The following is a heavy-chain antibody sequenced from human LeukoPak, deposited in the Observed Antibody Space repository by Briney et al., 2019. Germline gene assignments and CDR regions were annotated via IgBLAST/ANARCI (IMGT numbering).Heavy chain of an antibody. CDR1: GGSFSFYY. CDR3: ARALGAFDI. CDR2: ISQSGST. J-gene: IGHJ3*02. Sequence: PSETLSLTCGVSGGSFSFYYWSWIRQPPGKGLEWIGEISQSGSTNYNPSLKSRVNISLDTSENQFSLKLSSVTAADTAVYYCARALGAFDIWGQGAMVTVSS. V-gene: IGHV4-34*01.